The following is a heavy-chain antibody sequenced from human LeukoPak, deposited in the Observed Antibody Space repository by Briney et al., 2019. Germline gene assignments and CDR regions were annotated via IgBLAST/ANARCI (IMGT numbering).Heavy chain of an antibody. CDR2: IRYDGSNK. D-gene: IGHD3-10*01. Sequence: GGSLRLSCAASGFTFSSYGMHWVRQAPGKGLEWAAFIRYDGSNKYYADSVKGRFTISRDNSKNTLYLQMNSLRAEDTAVYYCARAVKRSMVRELTYGMDVWGQGTTVTVSS. CDR3: ARAVKRSMVRELTYGMDV. CDR1: GFTFSSYG. J-gene: IGHJ6*02. V-gene: IGHV3-30*02.